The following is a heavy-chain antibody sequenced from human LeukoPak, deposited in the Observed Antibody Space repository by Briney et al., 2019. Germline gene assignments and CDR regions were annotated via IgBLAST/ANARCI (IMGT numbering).Heavy chain of an antibody. Sequence: ASVKVSYKVSGYTLTELSMHWVRQAPGQGLEWMGGIMPIFGSANYAHRFQGRVTITADESTNTAYMELSSLRSDDTAVYYCARATDIVTGYYNNYFDYWGQGTLVTVSS. V-gene: IGHV1-69*13. J-gene: IGHJ4*02. CDR3: ARATDIVTGYYNNYFDY. CDR2: IMPIFGSA. CDR1: GYTLTELS. D-gene: IGHD3-9*01.